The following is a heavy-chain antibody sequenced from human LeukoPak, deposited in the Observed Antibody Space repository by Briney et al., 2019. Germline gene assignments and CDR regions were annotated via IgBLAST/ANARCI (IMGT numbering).Heavy chain of an antibody. Sequence: GGSLSLSCAASGFTFSSYDMHWVRQATGKGLEWVSAIGTAGDTYYPGSVKGRFTISRENAKNSLYLQMNSLRAGDTAVYYCARAYYDSSGYYYFDYWGQGTLVTVSS. V-gene: IGHV3-13*01. J-gene: IGHJ4*02. CDR2: IGTAGDT. CDR1: GFTFSSYD. CDR3: ARAYYDSSGYYYFDY. D-gene: IGHD3-22*01.